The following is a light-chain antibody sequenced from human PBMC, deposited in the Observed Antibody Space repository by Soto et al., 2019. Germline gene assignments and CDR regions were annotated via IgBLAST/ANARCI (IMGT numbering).Light chain of an antibody. Sequence: QSVLTQPASVSGSPGQSITISCTGTSSDVGGYNYVSWYQQHPGKAPKLMIYDVSNRPSGVSNRFSGSKSGNTASLTISGLQAEDEADYYCSSYTSSSVYVFATGRKVTVL. CDR2: DVS. CDR1: SSDVGGYNY. J-gene: IGLJ1*01. CDR3: SSYTSSSVYV. V-gene: IGLV2-14*01.